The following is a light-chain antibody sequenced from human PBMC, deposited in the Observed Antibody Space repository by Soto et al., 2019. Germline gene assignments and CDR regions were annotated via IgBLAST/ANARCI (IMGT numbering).Light chain of an antibody. Sequence: DIQMTPSPSTLSASVGDRVTITCRASQSISSWLAWYQQTPGKAPKLLIYDASSLESGVPSRFSGSGSGTDFALTITSLQAEDFATYYCQQLRMYPSTFGGGTKVDIK. V-gene: IGKV1-5*01. CDR3: QQLRMYPST. J-gene: IGKJ4*01. CDR2: DAS. CDR1: QSISSW.